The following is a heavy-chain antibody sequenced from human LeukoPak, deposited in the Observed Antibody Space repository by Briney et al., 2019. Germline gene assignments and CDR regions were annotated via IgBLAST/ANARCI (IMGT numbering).Heavy chain of an antibody. CDR3: ARGTWEGYFDY. Sequence: PSETLSLTCAVYGGSFSGYYWSWIRQPPGKGLEWIGEINHSGSTNYNPSLKSRVTISVDTSKNQFSLKLSSVTAADTAVYYCARGTWEGYFDYWGQGTLVTVSS. J-gene: IGHJ4*02. CDR2: INHSGST. D-gene: IGHD1-26*01. V-gene: IGHV4-34*01. CDR1: GGSFSGYY.